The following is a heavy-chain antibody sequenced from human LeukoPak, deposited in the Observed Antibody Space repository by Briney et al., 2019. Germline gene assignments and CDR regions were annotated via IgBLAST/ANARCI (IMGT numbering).Heavy chain of an antibody. J-gene: IGHJ4*02. Sequence: PGGSLRLSCAASGFTFSSYDIHWVRQATGKGLEWVSGIGTAGEIYYPGSVKGRFTISRDNAKNILYLQMNSLRAEDTAVYYCARVFHLIDHWGQGTLVTVTS. CDR2: IGTAGEI. V-gene: IGHV3-13*01. CDR3: ARVFHLIDH. CDR1: GFTFSSYD.